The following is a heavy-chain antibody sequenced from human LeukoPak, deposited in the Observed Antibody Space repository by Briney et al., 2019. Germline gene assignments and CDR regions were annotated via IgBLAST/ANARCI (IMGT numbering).Heavy chain of an antibody. CDR2: IYYGGST. D-gene: IGHD5-18*01. Sequence: TSETLSLTCTVSGGSISSYYWSWIRQPPGKGLEWIGYIYYGGSTNYNPSLKSRVTISVDTSKNQFSLKLSSVTAADTAVYYCARDIDKTAMVFKSFDNWGQGTLVTVSS. V-gene: IGHV4-59*12. J-gene: IGHJ4*02. CDR1: GGSISSYY. CDR3: ARDIDKTAMVFKSFDN.